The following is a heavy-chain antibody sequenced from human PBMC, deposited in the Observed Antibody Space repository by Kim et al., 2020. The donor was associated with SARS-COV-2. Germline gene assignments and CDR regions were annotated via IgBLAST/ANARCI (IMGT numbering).Heavy chain of an antibody. CDR2: ISSSSSTI. D-gene: IGHD3-16*01. V-gene: IGHV3-48*02. CDR1: GFTFSSYS. CDR3: VRDPPKVTFGGVMGAYYYGMDV. J-gene: IGHJ6*02. Sequence: GGSLRLSCAASGFTFSSYSMNWVRQAPGKGLEWVSYISSSSSTIYYADSVKGRFTISRDNAKNSLYLQMNSLRDEDTAVYYCVRDPPKVTFGGVMGAYYYGMDVWGQGTTVTVSS.